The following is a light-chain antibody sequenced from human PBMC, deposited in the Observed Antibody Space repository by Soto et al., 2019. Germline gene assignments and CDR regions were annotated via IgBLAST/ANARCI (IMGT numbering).Light chain of an antibody. CDR3: SSYAGSTNV. Sequence: QSALTQPPSASGSPGQSVAISCTGTSSDVGGYNYVSWYQQHPGKAPKLMIYEDNKRPSGVPDRVSGSKSGNTASLTVSGLQGEDEADYYCSSYAGSTNVFGTGTKVTVL. CDR2: EDN. V-gene: IGLV2-8*01. J-gene: IGLJ1*01. CDR1: SSDVGGYNY.